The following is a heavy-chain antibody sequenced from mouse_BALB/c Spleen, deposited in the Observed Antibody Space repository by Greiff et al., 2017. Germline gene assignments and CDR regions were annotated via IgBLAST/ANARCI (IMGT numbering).Heavy chain of an antibody. CDR1: GYTFTSYW. CDR2: IAPGSGST. J-gene: IGHJ4*01. D-gene: IGHD2-3*01. CDR3: ARRWLLNAMDY. Sequence: DLVKPGASVKLSCKASGYTFTSYWINWIKQRPGQGLEWIGRIAPGSGSTYYNEMFKGKATLTVDTSSSTAYIQLSSLSSEDSAVYFCARRWLLNAMDYWGQGTSVTVSS. V-gene: IGHV1S41*01.